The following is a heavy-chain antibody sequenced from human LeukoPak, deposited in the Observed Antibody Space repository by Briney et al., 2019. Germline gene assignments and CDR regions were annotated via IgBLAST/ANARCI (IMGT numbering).Heavy chain of an antibody. Sequence: SETLSLTCAVYGGSFSGYYWSWIRQPPGKGLEWIGEINHSGSTNYNPSLKSRVTISVDTSKNQFSLKLSSVTAADTAVYYCARDSSGWPILSWGQGALVTVSS. D-gene: IGHD6-19*01. CDR3: ARDSSGWPILS. J-gene: IGHJ5*02. CDR1: GGSFSGYY. V-gene: IGHV4-34*01. CDR2: INHSGST.